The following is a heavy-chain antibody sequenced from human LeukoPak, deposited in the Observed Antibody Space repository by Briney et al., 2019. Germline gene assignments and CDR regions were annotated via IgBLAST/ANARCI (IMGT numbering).Heavy chain of an antibody. Sequence: SETLSLTCTVSGDSIGSTSNYWGWIRQPPGKGLEWIGSIYYSGSTYYNPSLKSRVTISVDTSKNQFSLKLSSVTAADTAVYYCAGDGLVAGTIHWGQGTLVTVSS. CDR2: IYYSGST. J-gene: IGHJ4*02. CDR3: AGDGLVAGTIH. CDR1: GDSIGSTSNY. V-gene: IGHV4-39*07. D-gene: IGHD6-19*01.